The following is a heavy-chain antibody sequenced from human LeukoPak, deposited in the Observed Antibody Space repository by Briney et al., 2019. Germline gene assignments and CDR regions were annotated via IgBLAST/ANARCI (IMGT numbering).Heavy chain of an antibody. Sequence: GASVKVSCKASGGTFSSYAISWVRQAPGQGLEWMGGIIPIFGTANYAQKFQGRVTITADESTSTAYMELSSLRSEDTAVYYCARPVSYRGFVDYWGQGTLVTVSS. D-gene: IGHD1-26*01. V-gene: IGHV1-69*13. CDR2: IIPIFGTA. J-gene: IGHJ4*02. CDR1: GGTFSSYA. CDR3: ARPVSYRGFVDY.